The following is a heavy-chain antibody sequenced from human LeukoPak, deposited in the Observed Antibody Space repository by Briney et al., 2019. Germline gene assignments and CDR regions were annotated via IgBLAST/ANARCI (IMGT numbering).Heavy chain of an antibody. Sequence: GGSLRLSCAASGIIFSSYGMSWIRQAPGKGLEWVSYISSSGSTIYYADSVKGRFTISRDNAKNSLYLQMNSLRAEDTAVYYCAKRRGLELLYYYYMDVWGKGTTVTVSS. CDR2: ISSSGSTI. J-gene: IGHJ6*03. CDR3: AKRRGLELLYYYYMDV. V-gene: IGHV3-11*01. D-gene: IGHD1-7*01. CDR1: GIIFSSYG.